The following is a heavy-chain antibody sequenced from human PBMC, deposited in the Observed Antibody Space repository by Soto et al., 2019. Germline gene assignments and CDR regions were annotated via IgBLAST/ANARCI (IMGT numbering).Heavy chain of an antibody. V-gene: IGHV1-3*01. CDR1: GYTFTSYA. D-gene: IGHD3-22*01. CDR2: INAGNGNT. Sequence: ASVKVSCKASGYTFTSYAMHWVRQAPGQRLEWMGWINAGNGNTKYSQKFQGRVTITRDTSASTAYMELSSLRSEDTAMYYCAAHSSGRPFDYWGQGTLVTVSS. J-gene: IGHJ4*02. CDR3: AAHSSGRPFDY.